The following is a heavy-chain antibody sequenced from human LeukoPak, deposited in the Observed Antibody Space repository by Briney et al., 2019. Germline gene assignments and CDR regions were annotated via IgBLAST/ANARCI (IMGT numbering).Heavy chain of an antibody. CDR2: ISSSSSYI. Sequence: GGSLRLSCTASGFTFSSYSMNWVRQAPGKGLEWVSSISSSSSYIYYADSVKGRFTISRDNAKNSLYLQMNSLRAEDTAVYYCAKVGGACSSTSCLYYYYYMDVWGKGTTVTVSS. CDR3: AKVGGACSSTSCLYYYYYMDV. V-gene: IGHV3-21*01. D-gene: IGHD2-2*01. CDR1: GFTFSSYS. J-gene: IGHJ6*03.